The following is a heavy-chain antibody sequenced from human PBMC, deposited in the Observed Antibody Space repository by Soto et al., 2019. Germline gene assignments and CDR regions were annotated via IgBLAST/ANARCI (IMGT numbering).Heavy chain of an antibody. J-gene: IGHJ6*02. V-gene: IGHV4-4*02. CDR2: IYHSGST. CDR1: GGSISSSNW. Sequence: SETLSLTCAVSGGSISSSNWWSWVRQPPGKGLEWIGEIYHSGSTNYNPSLKSRVTISVDKSKNQFSLKLSSVTAADTAVYYCAHLGTYYYYGMDVWGQGTTVTVSS. CDR3: AHLGTYYYYGMDV.